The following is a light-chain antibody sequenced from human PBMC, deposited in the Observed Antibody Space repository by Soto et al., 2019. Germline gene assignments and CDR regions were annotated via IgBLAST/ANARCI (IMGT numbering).Light chain of an antibody. Sequence: ESVLTQSPSTLPLSPRERATLXXRASPSVANFLAGYQQKPGTAPRXDSYWASPRATGSPDMFTGRGAGTEFTLTISSLHPAAFATYSCQHYPRDSEAFGPGTKVEIK. CDR1: PSVANF. CDR2: WAS. CDR3: QHYPRDSEA. J-gene: IGKJ4*01. V-gene: IGKV3D-11*02.